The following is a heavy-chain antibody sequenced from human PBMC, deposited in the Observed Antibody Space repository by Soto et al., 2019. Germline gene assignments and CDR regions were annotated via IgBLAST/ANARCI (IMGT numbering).Heavy chain of an antibody. D-gene: IGHD3-3*01. Sequence: PGGSLRLSCGSSGFNFANYAMGWVRQAPGKGLEWVSGISSTGRRTYYAASVRGRFSISRDNSKNTVDLQINSLRAEDTAVYYCAKVANVGVVVEYFDHWGQGSLVTVSS. CDR1: GFNFANYA. CDR2: ISSTGRRT. CDR3: AKVANVGVVVEYFDH. V-gene: IGHV3-23*01. J-gene: IGHJ4*02.